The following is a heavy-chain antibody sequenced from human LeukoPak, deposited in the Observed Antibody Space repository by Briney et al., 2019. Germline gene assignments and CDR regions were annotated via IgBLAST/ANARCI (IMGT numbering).Heavy chain of an antibody. CDR1: GFTFSGHS. CDR2: INLDGSER. D-gene: IGHD6-13*01. CDR3: GRVIAGAIDY. Sequence: GGSLRLSCAASGFTFSGHSMTWVRQAPGKGGEWVANINLDGSERFYVDFVKGRFTISRDNADNSMYLQMNSLRAEDTAVYYCGRVIAGAIDYWGQGTLVTVSS. V-gene: IGHV3-7*01. J-gene: IGHJ4*02.